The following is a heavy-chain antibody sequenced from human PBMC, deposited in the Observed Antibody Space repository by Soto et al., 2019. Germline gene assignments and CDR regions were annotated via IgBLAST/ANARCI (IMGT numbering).Heavy chain of an antibody. J-gene: IGHJ4*02. Sequence: PSETLSLTCAVYGGSFSVYYWSWIRHPPGKGLEWIGEINHSGSTNYNPSLKSRVTISVDTSKNQFSLKLSSVTAADTAVYYCATESSGWYHYWGQGTLVTVSS. CDR2: INHSGST. CDR3: ATESSGWYHY. CDR1: GGSFSVYY. D-gene: IGHD6-19*01. V-gene: IGHV4-34*01.